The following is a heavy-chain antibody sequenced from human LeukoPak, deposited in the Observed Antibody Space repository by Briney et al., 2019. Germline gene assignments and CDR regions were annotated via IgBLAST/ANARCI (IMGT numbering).Heavy chain of an antibody. Sequence: GGSLRLSCAASGFTVSSNYVSWVRQAPGKGLEWVSIIYSAGSTYYADSVRGRFTISRDSSKNTVCLQMNSLRVEDTAVYYCASGEVGVRKFYSDPFHYWGQGTLVTVSP. CDR2: IYSAGST. J-gene: IGHJ4*02. D-gene: IGHD2-15*01. CDR3: ASGEVGVRKFYSDPFHY. CDR1: GFTVSSNY. V-gene: IGHV3-53*01.